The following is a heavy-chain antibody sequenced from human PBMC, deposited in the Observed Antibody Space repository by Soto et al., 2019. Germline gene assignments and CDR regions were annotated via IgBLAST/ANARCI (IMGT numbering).Heavy chain of an antibody. V-gene: IGHV3-23*01. Sequence: GGSLRLSCAASGFTFSSYAMSWVRQAPGKGLEWVSAISGSGGSTYYADSVKGRFTISRDNSKNTLYLQMNSLRAEDTAVYYCAKDFPISRYPQLVRGTFDYWGQGTLVTVSS. CDR2: ISGSGGST. J-gene: IGHJ4*02. CDR1: GFTFSSYA. CDR3: AKDFPISRYPQLVRGTFDY. D-gene: IGHD6-6*01.